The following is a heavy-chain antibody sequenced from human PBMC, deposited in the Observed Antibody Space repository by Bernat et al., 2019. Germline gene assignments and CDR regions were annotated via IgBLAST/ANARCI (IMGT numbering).Heavy chain of an antibody. Sequence: EVQLLESGGGLIQPGGSLRLSCAASGFTFSSYAMSWVRQAPGKGLEWVSAISSSGGRTDYADSVKGRFTISRDNSRNTLYLQVNSLRAEDTAVYYCASHREDYGDSVYWFDPRGQGTLVTVSS. CDR2: ISSSGGRT. CDR1: GFTFSSYA. V-gene: IGHV3-23*01. D-gene: IGHD4-17*01. J-gene: IGHJ5*02. CDR3: ASHREDYGDSVYWFDP.